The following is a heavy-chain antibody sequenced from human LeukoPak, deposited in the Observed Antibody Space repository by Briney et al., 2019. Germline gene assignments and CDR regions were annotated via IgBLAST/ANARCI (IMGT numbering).Heavy chain of an antibody. Sequence: GGSLRLSCAASGFTFSDYFMSWIRQAPGKGLEWVAVISNDGSKKYYLDSVKGRFTISRDNAKNSLYLQMNSLRAEDTAVYYCARDGDIVRLEEYYYYGMDVWGQGTTVTVSS. J-gene: IGHJ6*02. V-gene: IGHV3-11*04. CDR1: GFTFSDYF. D-gene: IGHD2-15*01. CDR3: ARDGDIVRLEEYYYYGMDV. CDR2: ISNDGSKK.